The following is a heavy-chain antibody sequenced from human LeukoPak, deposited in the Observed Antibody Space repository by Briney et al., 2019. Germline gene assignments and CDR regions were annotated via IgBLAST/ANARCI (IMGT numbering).Heavy chain of an antibody. D-gene: IGHD4-17*01. J-gene: IGHJ3*02. CDR3: ARLYGPDAFDI. Sequence: GGSLRLSCAASGFTVSSNYMSWVRQAPGKGLEWVSVIYSGGSTSYADSVKGRFTISRDSSKNTLFLHMNSLRAEDTAVYYCARLYGPDAFDIWGQGTMVTVSS. CDR1: GFTVSSNY. CDR2: IYSGGST. V-gene: IGHV3-66*01.